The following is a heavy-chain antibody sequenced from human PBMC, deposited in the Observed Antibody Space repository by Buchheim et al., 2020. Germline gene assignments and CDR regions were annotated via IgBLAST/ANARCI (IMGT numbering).Heavy chain of an antibody. V-gene: IGHV1-2*02. D-gene: IGHD3-3*01. Sequence: QVQLVQSGAEVKKPGASVKVSCKASGYTFTGYYMHWMRQAPGQGLEWMGWINPNSGGTNYAQKFQGRVTMTRDTSISTAYMGLGRLRADDTAVYYCASGNYDFWSGYSELLYYYYYGMDVWGQGTT. CDR3: ASGNYDFWSGYSELLYYYYYGMDV. CDR1: GYTFTGYY. J-gene: IGHJ6*02. CDR2: INPNSGGT.